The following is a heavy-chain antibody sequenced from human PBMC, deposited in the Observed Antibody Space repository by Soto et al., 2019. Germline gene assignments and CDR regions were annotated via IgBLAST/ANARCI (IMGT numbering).Heavy chain of an antibody. CDR1: GASITSGHW. V-gene: IGHV4-4*02. J-gene: IGHJ6*02. CDR3: TRSTHAMNGGSHYMALDDDLVTGMDV. CDR2: ISDRGST. Sequence: QVQLQESGPRLVRPSGALSLTCSVSGASITSGHWWTWVRQSPGKGLEWIGEISDRGSTNSNPSLKSRVSLSADKSQNQFSLRLTSVTAAVTAIYYCTRSTHAMNGGSHYMALDDDLVTGMDVWGPGTTVTVSS. D-gene: IGHD3-16*01.